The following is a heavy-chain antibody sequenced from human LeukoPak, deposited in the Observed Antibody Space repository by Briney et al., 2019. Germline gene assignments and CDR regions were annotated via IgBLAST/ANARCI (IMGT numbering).Heavy chain of an antibody. CDR3: TRAQLDTAMVGGDYYYYYYMDV. Sequence: SGGSLRLSCAASGFTFSSYWMTWVRQAPGKGLEWVANIKEDGSEKYYVDSVKGRFTISRDNAKNSLYLQMNSLRAEDTAVFYCTRAQLDTAMVGGDYYYYYYMDVWGKGTTVTVSS. V-gene: IGHV3-7*01. J-gene: IGHJ6*03. CDR1: GFTFSSYW. CDR2: IKEDGSEK. D-gene: IGHD5-18*01.